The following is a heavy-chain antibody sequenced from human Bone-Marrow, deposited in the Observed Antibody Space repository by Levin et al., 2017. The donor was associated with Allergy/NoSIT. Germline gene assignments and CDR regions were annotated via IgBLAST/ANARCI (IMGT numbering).Heavy chain of an antibody. J-gene: IGHJ5*02. CDR2: IYYSGIT. CDR1: GGSISSSSFS. D-gene: IGHD3-3*01. CDR3: ARWNTIFGVVIDNWFDP. Sequence: PSETLSLTCTVSGGSISSSSFSWAWIRQPPGKGLEWIGSIYYSGITYYNPSLKSRVTMSLDTSENQLSLKLSSVTAADTAVYYCARWNTIFGVVIDNWFDPWGQGVLVTVSS. V-gene: IGHV4-39*07.